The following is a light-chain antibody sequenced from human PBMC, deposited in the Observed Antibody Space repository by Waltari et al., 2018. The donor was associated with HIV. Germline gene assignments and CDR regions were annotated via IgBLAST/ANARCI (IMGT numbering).Light chain of an antibody. CDR3: QSYDGTNWV. J-gene: IGLJ3*02. CDR1: SGTLRRAY. CDR2: ADY. V-gene: IGLV6-57*01. Sequence: NFVLTQPHSVSESPGKTVIIPCTRSSGTLRRAYLQWYPQRPGSSPPAVIYADYQRPSGVPDRFSGSVDSSSNSASLTISGLRSDDEADYYCQSYDGTNWVFGGGTKLTVL.